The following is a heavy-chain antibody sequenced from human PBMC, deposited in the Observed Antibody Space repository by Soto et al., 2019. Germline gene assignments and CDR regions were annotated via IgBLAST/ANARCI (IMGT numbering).Heavy chain of an antibody. CDR3: ARRDTSGFLRYFDN. J-gene: IGHJ4*02. D-gene: IGHD3-3*01. V-gene: IGHV1-69*06. CDR2: IVPNIGTV. Sequence: QVQLVQSGAEVKKPGSSVKVSCEASGGTLSRFISYPINWVRQDPGQGLEWMGGIVPNIGTVNYAQKFQGRLTITADKSTGTAYMELSNLRSEYTALYYCARRDTSGFLRYFDNWGQGTLVTVSS. CDR1: GGTLSRFISYP.